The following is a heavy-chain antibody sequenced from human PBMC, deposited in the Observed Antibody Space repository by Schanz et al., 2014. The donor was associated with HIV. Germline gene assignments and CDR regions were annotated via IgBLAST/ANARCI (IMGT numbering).Heavy chain of an antibody. CDR1: GFTFSSYA. V-gene: IGHV3-23*04. CDR3: ARVKDTNDPYYFDY. Sequence: VQLVESGGGVVQPGRSLRLSCAASGFTFSSYAMHWVRQAPGKGLEWVSTIIGSGGRTYYADSVKGRFTISRDNSKNTLYLQMNSLRAEDTAMYYCARVKDTNDPYYFDYWGQGTLVTVSS. D-gene: IGHD1-1*01. CDR2: IIGSGGRT. J-gene: IGHJ4*02.